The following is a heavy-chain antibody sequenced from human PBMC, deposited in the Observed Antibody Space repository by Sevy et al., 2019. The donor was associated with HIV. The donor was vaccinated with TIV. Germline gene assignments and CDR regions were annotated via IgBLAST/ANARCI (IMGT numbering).Heavy chain of an antibody. V-gene: IGHV1-18*04. CDR1: GYTFTSYG. CDR3: ARAVAVAGMLEGDY. J-gene: IGHJ4*02. CDR2: ISAYNGNT. D-gene: IGHD6-19*01. Sequence: ASVKVSCKASGYTFTSYGISWVRQAPGQGLEWMGWISAYNGNTNYAQMLQGRVTMTTDTSTSTAYMELRSLRSDDTAVYYCARAVAVAGMLEGDYWGQGTLVTVSS.